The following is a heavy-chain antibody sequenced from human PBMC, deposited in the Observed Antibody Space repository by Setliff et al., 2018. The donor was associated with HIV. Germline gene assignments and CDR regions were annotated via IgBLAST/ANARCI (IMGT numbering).Heavy chain of an antibody. J-gene: IGHJ3*02. CDR3: ARVGGGGLRLGELSSYDAFDI. CDR1: GYTFTGYY. D-gene: IGHD3-16*02. CDR2: INPNSGGT. Sequence: ASVKVSCKASGYTFTGYYMHWVRQAPGQGLEWMGWINPNSGGTNYAQKFQGRVTMTRDTSISTAYMELSRLRSDDTAVYYCARVGGGGLRLGELSSYDAFDIWGQGILVTVSS. V-gene: IGHV1-2*02.